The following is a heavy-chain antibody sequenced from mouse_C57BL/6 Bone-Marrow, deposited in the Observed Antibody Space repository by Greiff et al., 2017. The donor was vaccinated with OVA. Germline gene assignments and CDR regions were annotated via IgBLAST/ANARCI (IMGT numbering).Heavy chain of an antibody. J-gene: IGHJ2*01. Sequence: QVQLQQPGAELVKPGASVKLSCKASGYTFTSYWMHWVKQRPGQGLEWIGMIHPNSGSTNYNEKFKSKATLTVDKSSSTAYMQLSSLTYEDSAVYYCARTRLYYYGSSFPYFDYWGQGTTLTVSS. D-gene: IGHD1-1*01. CDR3: ARTRLYYYGSSFPYFDY. CDR2: IHPNSGST. V-gene: IGHV1-64*01. CDR1: GYTFTSYW.